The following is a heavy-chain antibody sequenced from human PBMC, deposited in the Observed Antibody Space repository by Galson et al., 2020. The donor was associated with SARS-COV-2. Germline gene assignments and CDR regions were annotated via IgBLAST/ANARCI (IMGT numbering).Heavy chain of an antibody. Sequence: ASVTVSCTASGYTFTSYYMHWVRQAPGQGLEWMGLINPSGGSTSYAQKFQGRVTMTRDPSTSTVYMELSSLRSEDTAVYYCARDNAGLGGRAAAFGGYDYYGMDVWGQGTTVTVSS. CDR2: INPSGGST. J-gene: IGHJ6*02. V-gene: IGHV1-46*03. CDR1: GYTFTSYY. CDR3: ARDNAGLGGRAAAFGGYDYYGMDV. D-gene: IGHD6-13*01.